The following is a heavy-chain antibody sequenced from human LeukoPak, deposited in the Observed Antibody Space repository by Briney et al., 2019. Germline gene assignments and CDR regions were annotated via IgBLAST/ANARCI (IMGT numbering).Heavy chain of an antibody. J-gene: IGHJ5*02. V-gene: IGHV3-48*01. D-gene: IGHD3-9*01. CDR3: ARDVLRYFDWLTPFDP. Sequence: GGSLRLSCAASGFTFSGYSMNWVRQAPGKGLEWVSYSSSSSSIYYADSEKGRFTISRDNAKNSLYLQMNSMRAEDTAVYYCARDVLRYFDWLTPFDPWGQGTLVTVSS. CDR2: SSSSSSI. CDR1: GFTFSGYS.